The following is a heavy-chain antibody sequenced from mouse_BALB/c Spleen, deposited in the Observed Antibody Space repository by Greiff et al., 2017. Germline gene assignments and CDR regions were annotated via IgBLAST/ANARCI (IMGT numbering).Heavy chain of an antibody. J-gene: IGHJ2*01. CDR2: ISSGGSYT. CDR3: ARGYYGSSYYFDY. Sequence: EVKLVESGGGLVKPGGSLKLSCAASGFTFSSYAMSWVRQSPEKRLEWVAEISSGGSYTYYPDTVTGRFPISRDNAKNTLYLEMSSLRSEDTSMFDSARGYYGSSYYFDYWGQGTTLTVSA. V-gene: IGHV5-9-4*01. CDR1: GFTFSSYA. D-gene: IGHD1-1*01.